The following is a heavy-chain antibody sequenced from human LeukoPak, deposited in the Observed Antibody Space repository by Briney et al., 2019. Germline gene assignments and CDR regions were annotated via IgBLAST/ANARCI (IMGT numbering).Heavy chain of an antibody. CDR2: IYYSGST. CDR3: ARTPYYYGSGSRPRYFDL. J-gene: IGHJ2*01. Sequence: PSETLSLTCTVSGGSISSYYWSWIRQPPGKGLEWIGYIYYSGSTNYNPSLKSRVTISVDTSKNQFSLKLSSVTAADTAVYYCARTPYYYGSGSRPRYFDLWAVAPWSLSPQ. D-gene: IGHD3-10*01. CDR1: GGSISSYY. V-gene: IGHV4-59*01.